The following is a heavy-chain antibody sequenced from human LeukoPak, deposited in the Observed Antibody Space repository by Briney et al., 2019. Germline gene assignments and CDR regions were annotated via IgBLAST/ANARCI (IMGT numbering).Heavy chain of an antibody. CDR1: GFTFSSYS. V-gene: IGHV3-21*01. Sequence: GGSLRLSCAASGFTFSSYSMNWVRQAPGKGLEWVSSISSNSSYIYYADSVKGRFTISRDNAKNSLYLQMNSLRAEDTAVYYCARGPYASGSYGRRGWVHYMDVWGKGTTVTISS. CDR3: ARGPYASGSYGRRGWVHYMDV. D-gene: IGHD3-10*01. J-gene: IGHJ6*03. CDR2: ISSNSSYI.